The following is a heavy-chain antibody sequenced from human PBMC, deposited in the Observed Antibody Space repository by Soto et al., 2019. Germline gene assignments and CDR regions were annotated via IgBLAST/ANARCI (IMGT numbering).Heavy chain of an antibody. V-gene: IGHV1-8*01. D-gene: IGHD3-10*01. CDR1: GYTFTNYE. CDR3: ARMAASGSLNWFDP. J-gene: IGHJ5*02. Sequence: ASVKVSCKASGYTFTNYEINWVRQATGQGLEWMGWMNPGSGNTGYAHKFQGRVTMTRNISISTAYMELSRLGSDDTAIYYCARMAASGSLNWFDPWGQGTPVPVSS. CDR2: MNPGSGNT.